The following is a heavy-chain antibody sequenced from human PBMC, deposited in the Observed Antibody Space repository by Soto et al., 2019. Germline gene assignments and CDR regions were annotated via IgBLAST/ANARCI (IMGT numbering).Heavy chain of an antibody. J-gene: IGHJ4*02. CDR1: GGSFRGYY. D-gene: IGHD3-16*01. CDR3: ARQVPSVGGPFDY. Sequence: QVQLPQWGAGLLKPSETLSVTCAVYGGSFRGYYWSWIRQTPGKGLEWIGEVNHGGKTNYNPSLKSRVTISVDTSKNQFSLKLSSVTAADTAVYYCARQVPSVGGPFDYWGQGTLVTVSS. V-gene: IGHV4-34*01. CDR2: VNHGGKT.